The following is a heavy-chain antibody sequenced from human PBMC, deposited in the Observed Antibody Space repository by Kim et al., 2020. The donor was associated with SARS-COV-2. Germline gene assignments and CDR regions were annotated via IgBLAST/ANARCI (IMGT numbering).Heavy chain of an antibody. CDR1: GDSVSSNSAS. V-gene: IGHV6-1*01. CDR3: TRGLYMGV. J-gene: IGHJ6*03. CDR2: TYYRSKWYN. Sequence: SQTLSLTCAISGDSVSSNSASWNWIRQSPSRGLEWLGRTYYRSKWYNDYALSVRSRITIDPDTSKNQVSLQLNSVTSEDAAVYYCTRGLYMGVWGKGTTVTVSS.